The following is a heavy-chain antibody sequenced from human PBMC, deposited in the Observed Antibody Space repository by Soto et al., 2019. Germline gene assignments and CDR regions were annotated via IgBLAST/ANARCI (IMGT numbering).Heavy chain of an antibody. CDR1: GYRFTSSW. Sequence: GESLKISCKASGYRFTSSWIGWVRQMPGKGLEWMGIIYPGDSDTRYRPSFQGQVTISADKSSSTASLQWNSLQASDTAMYYCARLPAIVTPGTIFLDNWDQGSMVTVSS. V-gene: IGHV5-51*01. CDR2: IYPGDSDT. D-gene: IGHD1-1*01. CDR3: ARLPAIVTPGTIFLDN. J-gene: IGHJ4*01.